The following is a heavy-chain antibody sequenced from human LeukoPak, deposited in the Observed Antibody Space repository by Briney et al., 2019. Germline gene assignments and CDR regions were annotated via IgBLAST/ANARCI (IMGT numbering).Heavy chain of an antibody. CDR3: ATTNDGGGYQWGDFFDF. CDR2: INPSGGST. D-gene: IGHD3-22*01. V-gene: IGHV1-46*01. Sequence: ASVKVSCKASGYTFTSYHMHWVRQAPGQGLEWMGIINPSGGSTSYAQKFQDRVTLTADKSTNTAYMELTSLTSDDTAVYYCATTNDGGGYQWGDFFDFWGQGTLVTVSS. J-gene: IGHJ4*02. CDR1: GYTFTSYH.